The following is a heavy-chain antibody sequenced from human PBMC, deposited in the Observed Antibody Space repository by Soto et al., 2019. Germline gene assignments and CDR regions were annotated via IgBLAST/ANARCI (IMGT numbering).Heavy chain of an antibody. D-gene: IGHD4-4*01. J-gene: IGHJ6*02. V-gene: IGHV5-10-1*01. CDR1: GYSFTSYW. CDR2: IDPSDSYT. CDR3: ARRGRDYSKNGMDV. Sequence: PGESLKNSCKGSGYSFTSYWISWVRQMPGKGLEWMGRIDPSDSYTNYSPSFQGHVTISADKSISTAYLQWSSLKASDTAMYYCARRGRDYSKNGMDVWGQGTTVTVSS.